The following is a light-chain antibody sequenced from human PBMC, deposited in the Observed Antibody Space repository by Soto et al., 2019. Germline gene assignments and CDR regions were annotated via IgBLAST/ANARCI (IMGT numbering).Light chain of an antibody. J-gene: IGLJ2*01. CDR3: AALDYSLNGGV. Sequence: QSVLTQPPSASGTPGQRVTISCSGSSSNIGSNTVNWYQQLPGTAPKLLIYSNNQRPSGVPDRFSGSKSGTSASLAISGLQSEDEADYYCAALDYSLNGGVFVGGTKLTVL. CDR2: SNN. CDR1: SSNIGSNT. V-gene: IGLV1-44*01.